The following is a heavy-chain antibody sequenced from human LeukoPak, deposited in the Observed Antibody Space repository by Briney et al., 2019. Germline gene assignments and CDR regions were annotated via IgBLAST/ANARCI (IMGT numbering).Heavy chain of an antibody. CDR2: ISDSGGST. V-gene: IGHV3-23*01. J-gene: IGHJ4*02. CDR3: ASILLWYVYDY. CDR1: GFTFSSYG. Sequence: PGGSLRLSCAASGFTFSSYGMHWVRQAPGEGLEWVSAISDSGGSTYYTDSVKGRFTISRDNSKNTLYLQMNSLRAEDTAVYYCASILLWYVYDYWGQGTLVTVSS. D-gene: IGHD3-10*01.